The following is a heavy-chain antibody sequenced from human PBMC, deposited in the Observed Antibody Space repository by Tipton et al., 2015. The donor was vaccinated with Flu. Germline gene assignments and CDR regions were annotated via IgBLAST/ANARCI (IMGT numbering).Heavy chain of an antibody. V-gene: IGHV3-23*01. CDR1: GFLLSAYA. CDR3: AKAKTEWGGAFDV. J-gene: IGHJ3*01. CDR2: ISGSGSGT. Sequence: GSLRLSCPVSGFLLSAYAMTWVRQTPGKGLEWVASISGSGSGTHYADSVKGRFTVSRDNSNDMLFLQMNSLRGDDTAIYYCAKAKTEWGGAFDVWGQGTLVNVSS. D-gene: IGHD1-26*01.